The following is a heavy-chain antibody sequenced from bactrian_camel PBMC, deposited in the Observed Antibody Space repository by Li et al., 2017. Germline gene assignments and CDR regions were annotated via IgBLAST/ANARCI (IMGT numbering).Heavy chain of an antibody. J-gene: IGHJ4*01. V-gene: IGHV3S68*01. CDR1: APIGGSTS. CDR2: IVVHGFTT. CDR3: AAVTSSDGDCPREYEGYAYEY. D-gene: IGHD2*01. Sequence: HVQLVESGGGSVEDGGSLRLSCAASAPIGGSTSMGWFRQAPGQEREGVAGIVVHGFTTYYSDSAKGRFTISQDSAKRTLYLQMNNLKPEDSAMYYCAAVTSSDGDCPREYEGYAYEYWGQGTQVTVS.